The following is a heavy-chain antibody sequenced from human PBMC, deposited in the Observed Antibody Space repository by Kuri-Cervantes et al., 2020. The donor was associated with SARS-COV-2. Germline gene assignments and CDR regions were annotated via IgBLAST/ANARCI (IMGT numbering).Heavy chain of an antibody. V-gene: IGHV3-30*19. J-gene: IGHJ4*02. CDR3: ARDSYNRGSPGIDY. D-gene: IGHD1-14*01. Sequence: GESLKIPCPASGFPFSNYGMHWVRQAPGKGLEWVAVVSYDGSNKYYADPVKGRFPISRDNSKTMLYLQMNNLRAEDTALYYRARDSYNRGSPGIDYWGQGTLVTVSS. CDR2: VSYDGSNK. CDR1: GFPFSNYG.